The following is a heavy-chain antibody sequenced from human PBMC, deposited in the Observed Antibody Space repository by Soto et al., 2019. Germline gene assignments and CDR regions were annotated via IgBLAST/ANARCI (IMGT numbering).Heavy chain of an antibody. CDR1: GFPFSSYA. CDR2: VGVSGDT. CDR3: GKNYYFDN. V-gene: IGHV3-23*01. J-gene: IGHJ4*02. Sequence: EVQLLESGGGLVQPGGSKRLSCAASGFPFSSYAMSWVRQAPGKGLEWVSSVGVSGDTYYADSVEGRFIISRDNSENTVNLQMNSLRAEDTAVYYCGKNYYFDNWGQGTLVTVSS.